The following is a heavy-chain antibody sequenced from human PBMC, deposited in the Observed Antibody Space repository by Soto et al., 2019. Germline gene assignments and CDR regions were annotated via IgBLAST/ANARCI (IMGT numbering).Heavy chain of an antibody. Sequence: ASVKVSCKASGYTFTSYGISWVRPAPGQGLEWMGWISAYNGNTNYAQKLQGRVTMTTDTSTSTAYMELRSLRSDDTAVYYCARDLKYCSGGSCSLGVYYFDYWGQGTLVTVSS. CDR1: GYTFTSYG. CDR3: ARDLKYCSGGSCSLGVYYFDY. J-gene: IGHJ4*02. D-gene: IGHD2-15*01. V-gene: IGHV1-18*01. CDR2: ISAYNGNT.